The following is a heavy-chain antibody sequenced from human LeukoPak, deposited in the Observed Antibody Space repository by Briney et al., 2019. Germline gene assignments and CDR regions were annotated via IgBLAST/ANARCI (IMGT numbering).Heavy chain of an antibody. CDR1: GFTFSSYW. CDR3: AKENGDYSVDY. J-gene: IGHJ4*02. D-gene: IGHD4-17*01. Sequence: GGSLRLSCAASGFTFSSYWMQWVRQAPGKGREWVAFIRYDGSNKYYADSVKCRFTISRDNSKNTLYLQTNSLRAEDTAVYYCAKENGDYSVDYWGQGTLVTVSS. V-gene: IGHV3-30*02. CDR2: IRYDGSNK.